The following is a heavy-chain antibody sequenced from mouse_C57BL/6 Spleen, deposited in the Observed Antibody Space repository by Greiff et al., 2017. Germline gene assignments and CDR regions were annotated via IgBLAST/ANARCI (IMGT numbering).Heavy chain of an antibody. CDR2: IDPSDSYT. CDR1: GYTFTSYW. V-gene: IGHV1-69*01. Sequence: QVQLQQPGAELVMPGASVKLSCKASGYTFTSYWMHWVKQRPGQGLEWIGEIDPSDSYTNYNQKFKGKSTLTVDKSSSAAYMQLSSLTSEDSAVYYCARSRAAQARNDFDYWGQGTTLTVSS. J-gene: IGHJ2*01. D-gene: IGHD3-2*02. CDR3: ARSRAAQARNDFDY.